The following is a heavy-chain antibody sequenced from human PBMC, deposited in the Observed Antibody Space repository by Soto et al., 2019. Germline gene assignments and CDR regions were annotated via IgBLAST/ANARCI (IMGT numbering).Heavy chain of an antibody. Sequence: SSDTLSLTCVVSGGSFSTYYYNWIRQSPGKGLEWIGEINHSGSNNYSPSLKSRVTMSLDTSKNQFSLKLTSVTAADTAVYYCERRGSNDWQVAFDIWGQGTRVTVSS. D-gene: IGHD3-16*01. CDR3: ERRGSNDWQVAFDI. CDR2: INHSGSN. V-gene: IGHV4-34*01. J-gene: IGHJ3*02. CDR1: GGSFSTYY.